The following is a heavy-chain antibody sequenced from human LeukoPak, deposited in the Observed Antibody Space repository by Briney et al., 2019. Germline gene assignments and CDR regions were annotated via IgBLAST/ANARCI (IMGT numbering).Heavy chain of an antibody. CDR3: ARGYVRFDY. Sequence: PSETLSLTCAVYGGSFSGYYWSWIRQPPGKGLEWIGEINNSGSTNYNPSLKSRVTISVDTSKNQFSLKLSSVTAADTAVYYCARGYVRFDYWGQGTLVTVSS. CDR1: GGSFSGYY. V-gene: IGHV4-34*01. D-gene: IGHD3-16*01. CDR2: INNSGST. J-gene: IGHJ4*02.